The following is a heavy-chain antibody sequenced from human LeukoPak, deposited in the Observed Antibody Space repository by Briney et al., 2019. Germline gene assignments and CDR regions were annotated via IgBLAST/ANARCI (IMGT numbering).Heavy chain of an antibody. CDR2: IYYSGST. V-gene: IGHV4-31*03. J-gene: IGHJ4*02. CDR1: GGSISSGGHY. CDR3: ARGGSYYYDSSGYYFLDY. D-gene: IGHD3-22*01. Sequence: SQTLSLTCTVPGGSISSGGHYWSWIRQHPGKGLEWIGYIYYSGSTYYNPSLKSRVTISVDTSKNQFSLKLSSVTAADTAVYYCARGGSYYYDSSGYYFLDYWGQGTLVTVSS.